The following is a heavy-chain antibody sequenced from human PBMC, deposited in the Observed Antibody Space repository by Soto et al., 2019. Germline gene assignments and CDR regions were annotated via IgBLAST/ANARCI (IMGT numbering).Heavy chain of an antibody. CDR2: INPSGGST. CDR1: GYTFTSYY. J-gene: IGHJ6*02. CDR3: ARSAGVTNYGMDV. Sequence: QVQLVQSGAEVKKPGASVKVSCKASGYTFTSYYMHWVRQAPGQGLEWMGIINPSGGSTSYAQKFQGRVTMTWDTSTSTVYMELSSLRSEDTAVYYCARSAGVTNYGMDVWGQGTTVTVSS. D-gene: IGHD5-18*01. V-gene: IGHV1-46*01.